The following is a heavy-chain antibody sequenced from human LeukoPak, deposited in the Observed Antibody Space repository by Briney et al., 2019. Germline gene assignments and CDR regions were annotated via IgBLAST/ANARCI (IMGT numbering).Heavy chain of an antibody. Sequence: ASVTVSCKASGYTFTSYDINWVRQATGQGLEWMGWMNHNSGNTGYAQKFQGRVTMTRNTPISTAYMELSSLRSEDTAVYYCARAGSIVVVPAASVYYYYYMDVWGKGTTVTVSS. D-gene: IGHD2-2*01. V-gene: IGHV1-8*01. CDR3: ARAGSIVVVPAASVYYYYYMDV. CDR1: GYTFTSYD. J-gene: IGHJ6*03. CDR2: MNHNSGNT.